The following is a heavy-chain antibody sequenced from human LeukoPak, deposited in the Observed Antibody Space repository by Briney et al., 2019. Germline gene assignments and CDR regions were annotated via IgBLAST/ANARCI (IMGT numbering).Heavy chain of an antibody. J-gene: IGHJ4*02. V-gene: IGHV3-21*04. CDR1: GFTFSSYS. CDR3: AKWGDYDVLTGY. Sequence: GGSLRLSCAASGFTFSSYSMNWVRQAPGKGLEWVSSISSSSSYIYYADSVKGRFTISRDSSKNTLYLQMNSLRADDTAVYYCAKWGDYDVLTGYWGQGTLVTVSS. CDR2: ISSSSSYI. D-gene: IGHD3-9*01.